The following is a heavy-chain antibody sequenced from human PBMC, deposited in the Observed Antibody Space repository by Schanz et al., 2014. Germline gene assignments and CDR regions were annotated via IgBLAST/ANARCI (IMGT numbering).Heavy chain of an antibody. CDR3: ARVDSSGYFFDT. J-gene: IGHJ4*02. V-gene: IGHV3-48*01. CDR2: VSRSTPDI. D-gene: IGHD3-22*01. CDR1: GFTFSSYS. Sequence: EVQLVESGGGLVQPGGSLRLSCTASGFTFSSYSMNWVRQAPGKGLEWVSYVSRSTPDIYYADSVKGRFTISRDNSKNTLYLQMNSLRAEDTAVYYCARVDSSGYFFDTWGQGTRVTVSS.